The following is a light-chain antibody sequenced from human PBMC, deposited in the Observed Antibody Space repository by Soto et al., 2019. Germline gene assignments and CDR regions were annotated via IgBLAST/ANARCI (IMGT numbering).Light chain of an antibody. V-gene: IGKV1-9*01. CDR3: QQLAGFPIT. J-gene: IGKJ5*01. CDR2: TAP. Sequence: DIHLTQSPSFLSASVGDRVTITCRASQGISTYLAWYQQKPGKAPNLLIYTAPTLQTGVPSRFSGSAFGTEFTLTISSLQPEDFATYYCQQLAGFPITFGQGTRLEIK. CDR1: QGISTY.